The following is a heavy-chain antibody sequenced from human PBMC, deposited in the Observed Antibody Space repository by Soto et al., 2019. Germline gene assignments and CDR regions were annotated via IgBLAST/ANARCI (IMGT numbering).Heavy chain of an antibody. CDR3: AKPRYNWNFDAFDI. CDR1: GFTFSSYA. Sequence: EVQLLESGGGLVQPGGSLRLSCAASGFTFSSYAMSWVRQAPGKGLEWVPAISKIGGRTYYADSVKGRFTISRDNSKNSLYLQMNSLRAEDTAVYYCAKPRYNWNFDAFDIWGQGTMVTVSS. CDR2: ISKIGGRT. D-gene: IGHD1-1*01. J-gene: IGHJ3*02. V-gene: IGHV3-23*01.